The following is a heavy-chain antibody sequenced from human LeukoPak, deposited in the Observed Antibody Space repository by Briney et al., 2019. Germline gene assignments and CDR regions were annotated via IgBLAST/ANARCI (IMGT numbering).Heavy chain of an antibody. J-gene: IGHJ6*03. CDR1: GGTFSSYA. V-gene: IGHV1-69*06. Sequence: SVKVSCKASGGTFSSYAISWVRQAPGQGLEWMRGIIPIFGTANYAQKFQGRVTITADKSTSTAYMELSSLRSEDTAVYYCARVNYYGSGSYAYYYYMDVWGKGTTVTVSS. CDR2: IIPIFGTA. CDR3: ARVNYYGSGSYAYYYYMDV. D-gene: IGHD3-10*01.